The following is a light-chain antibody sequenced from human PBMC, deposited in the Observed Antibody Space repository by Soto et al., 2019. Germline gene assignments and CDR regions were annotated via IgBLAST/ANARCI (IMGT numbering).Light chain of an antibody. CDR2: GNS. V-gene: IGLV1-40*01. CDR1: SSNIGAGYD. J-gene: IGLJ2*01. CDR3: QSYDSSLSGVV. Sequence: QSVLTQPPSVSGAPGQRVTISCAGSSSNIGAGYDVHWYRQLPGTAPKLLIYGNSNRPSGVPDRFSGSKSGTSASLAITGHQAKDEADYYCQSYDSSLSGVVFGGGTKLTVL.